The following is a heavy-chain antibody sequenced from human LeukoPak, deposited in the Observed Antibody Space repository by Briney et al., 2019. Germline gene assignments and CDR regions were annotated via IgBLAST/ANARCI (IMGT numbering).Heavy chain of an antibody. D-gene: IGHD4-17*01. Sequence: PSETLSLTCTVSGGSFSSHYWSWIRQPPGKGLEWIGYISYIGSTNYNPSLKSRVTISVDTSKNQFSLKLSSVTAADTAVYYCARDPTTVTNGLDIWGQGTMVTVSS. V-gene: IGHV4-59*11. CDR1: GGSFSSHY. CDR3: ARDPTTVTNGLDI. J-gene: IGHJ3*02. CDR2: ISYIGST.